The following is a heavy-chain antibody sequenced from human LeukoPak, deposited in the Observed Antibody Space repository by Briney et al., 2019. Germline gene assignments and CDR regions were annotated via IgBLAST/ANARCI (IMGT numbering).Heavy chain of an antibody. J-gene: IGHJ4*02. CDR3: AKDRSIAVAGRPDY. CDR2: IYYSGST. D-gene: IGHD6-19*01. CDR1: GGSISSYY. Sequence: SETLSLTCTVSGGSISSYYWSWIRQPPGKGLEWIGYIYYSGSTNYNPSLKSRVTISVDTSKNQFSLKLSSVTAADTAVYYCAKDRSIAVAGRPDYWGQGTLVTVSS. V-gene: IGHV4-59*01.